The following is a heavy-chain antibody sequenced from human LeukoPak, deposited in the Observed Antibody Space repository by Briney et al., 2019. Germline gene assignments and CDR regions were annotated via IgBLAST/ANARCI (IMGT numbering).Heavy chain of an antibody. CDR2: IYPGDSDT. V-gene: IGHV5-51*01. CDR3: ARQRPTYFYDSSGYYS. J-gene: IGHJ3*01. D-gene: IGHD3-22*01. CDR1: GYSFTSYW. Sequence: GESPKISCKGSGYSFTSYWIGWVRQMPGKGLEWMGIIYPGDSDTRYSPSFQGQVTISADKSISTAYLQWSSLKASDTAMYYCARQRPTYFYDSSGYYSWGQGTMVTVSS.